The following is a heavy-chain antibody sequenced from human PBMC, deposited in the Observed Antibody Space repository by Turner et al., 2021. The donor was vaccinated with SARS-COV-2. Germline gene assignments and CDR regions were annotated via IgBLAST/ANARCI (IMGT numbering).Heavy chain of an antibody. D-gene: IGHD3-10*01. J-gene: IGHJ6*02. CDR1: GCTFRSYC. V-gene: IGHV3-30*03. Sequence: VGAGGGVVGPGRSLRISCAVSGCTFRSYCMHWVRQAPGKGLEWVAAISYDGSNTYYADSVKGRFTISRDNSKNTLFLQMNSLRAEDTAVYYCARWAGVRADSLYYSYGMDVWGQGTMVTVSS. CDR3: ARWAGVRADSLYYSYGMDV. CDR2: ISYDGSNT.